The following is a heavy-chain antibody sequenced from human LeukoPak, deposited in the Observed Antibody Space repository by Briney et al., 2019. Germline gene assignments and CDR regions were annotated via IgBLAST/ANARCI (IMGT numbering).Heavy chain of an antibody. CDR3: ATGPVYYYGSGSYYRDMDY. CDR2: ISAYNGLT. Sequence: ASVKVSCKASGYTFTNYGITWVRQAPGQGLEWMGWISAYNGLTNYAQKFQDRVTMTTDTSTSTAYMELRSLRSDDTAVYYCATGPVYYYGSGSYYRDMDYWGQGTLVTVSS. CDR1: GYTFTNYG. D-gene: IGHD3-10*01. J-gene: IGHJ4*02. V-gene: IGHV1-18*01.